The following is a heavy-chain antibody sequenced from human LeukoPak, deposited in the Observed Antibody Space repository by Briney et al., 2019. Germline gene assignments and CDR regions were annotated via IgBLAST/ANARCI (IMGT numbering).Heavy chain of an antibody. J-gene: IGHJ4*02. V-gene: IGHV4-59*01. CDR2: MQSTGNS. CDR3: ARDKQHSYGRYFDH. D-gene: IGHD5-18*01. CDR1: ADSISTYH. Sequence: SETLSLTCTVSADSISTYHWNWIRKPPWKGLEWIAYMQSTGNSKYNPSLRSRVTMFVGTSKNQVALILRSVTAADTAVYYCARDKQHSYGRYFDHWGQGALVTVSS.